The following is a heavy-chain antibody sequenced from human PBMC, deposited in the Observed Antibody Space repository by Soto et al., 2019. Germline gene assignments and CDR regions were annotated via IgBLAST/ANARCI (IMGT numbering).Heavy chain of an antibody. V-gene: IGHV4-59*08. CDR1: GGSISSYY. D-gene: IGHD2-15*01. CDR2: IYYSGST. Sequence: SETLSLTCTVSGGSISSYYWSWIRQPPGKGLEWIGYIYYSGSTNYNPSLKSRVTISVDTSKNQFSLKLSSVTAADTAVYYCARHDDCSGGSCYEDAFDIWGQGTMVTVSS. J-gene: IGHJ3*02. CDR3: ARHDDCSGGSCYEDAFDI.